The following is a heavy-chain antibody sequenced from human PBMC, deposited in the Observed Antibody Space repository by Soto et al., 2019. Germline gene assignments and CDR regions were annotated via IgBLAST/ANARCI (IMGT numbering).Heavy chain of an antibody. V-gene: IGHV4-59*01. J-gene: IGHJ6*02. CDR2: IYYSGST. Sequence: SETLSLTCTVSGVSIISYYWILIRQPPGKGLEWIGYIYYSGSTNYNPSLKSRVTIPVDTSKNQFSLKLSSVTAADTAVYYCARDLKYYYGMDVWGQGTTVTVSS. CDR3: ARDLKYYYGMDV. CDR1: GVSIISYY.